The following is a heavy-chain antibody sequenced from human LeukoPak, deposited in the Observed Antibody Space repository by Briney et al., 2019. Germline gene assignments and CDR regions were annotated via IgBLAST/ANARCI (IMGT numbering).Heavy chain of an antibody. Sequence: SQTLSLTCAISGDRVSTTGAAWNWIRQSPSRGLEWLGRTYYISKWYNDYAISVKSRMSINADTSKNQFSLQLNSVTPEDTAVYYCTRDLKGARETMVTGFSWYFDLWGRGTLVTVSS. D-gene: IGHD5-18*01. CDR3: TRDLKGARETMVTGFSWYFDL. J-gene: IGHJ2*01. CDR2: TYYISKWYN. CDR1: GDRVSTTGAA. V-gene: IGHV6-1*01.